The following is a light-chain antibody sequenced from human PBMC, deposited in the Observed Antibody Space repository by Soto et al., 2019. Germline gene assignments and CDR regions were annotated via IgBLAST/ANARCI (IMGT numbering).Light chain of an antibody. V-gene: IGLV2-14*01. J-gene: IGLJ1*01. Sequence: QSVLTQPASVSGSPGQSITISGTGTRSDVGGYYYVSWYQHHPGKAPKLMIYQVSNRPSGVSNRFSGSKSGNTASLTISGLQAEDEADYYCSSYTSSNTFYVFGTGTKVTVL. CDR1: RSDVGGYYY. CDR3: SSYTSSNTFYV. CDR2: QVS.